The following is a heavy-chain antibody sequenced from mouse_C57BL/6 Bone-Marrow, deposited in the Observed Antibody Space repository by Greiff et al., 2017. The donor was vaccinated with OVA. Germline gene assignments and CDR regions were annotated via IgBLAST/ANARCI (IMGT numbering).Heavy chain of an antibody. V-gene: IGHV1-76*01. CDR2: IYPGSGNT. Sequence: QVQLKESGAELVRPGASVKLSCKASGYTFTDYYINWVKQRPGQGLEWIARIYPGSGNTYYNEKFKGKATLTAEKSSSTAYMQLSSLTSEDSAVYFCARFYGFYAMDYWGQGTSVTVSS. CDR1: GYTFTDYY. CDR3: ARFYGFYAMDY. D-gene: IGHD2-2*01. J-gene: IGHJ4*01.